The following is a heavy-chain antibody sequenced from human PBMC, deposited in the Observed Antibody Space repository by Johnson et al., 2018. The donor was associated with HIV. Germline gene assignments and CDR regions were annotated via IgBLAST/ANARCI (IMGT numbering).Heavy chain of an antibody. CDR2: ISYDGSNK. V-gene: IGHV3-30*03. J-gene: IGHJ3*02. CDR3: ASGEDYGGNYGAFDI. Sequence: QVQLVESGGGVVQPGRSLRLSCAASGFTFSSYGMHWVRQAPGKGLEWVAVISYDGSNKYYADSVKGRFTISRDNSKNTLYLQMHSLRADDTAVYYCASGEDYGGNYGAFDIWGQGTMVTVSS. D-gene: IGHD4-23*01. CDR1: GFTFSSYG.